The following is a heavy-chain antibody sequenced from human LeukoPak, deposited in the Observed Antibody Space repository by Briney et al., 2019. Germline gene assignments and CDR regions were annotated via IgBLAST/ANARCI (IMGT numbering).Heavy chain of an antibody. V-gene: IGHV3-48*03. CDR1: GFTFSNYE. CDR3: ARAYYGAVPFDI. D-gene: IGHD4-17*01. J-gene: IGHJ3*02. Sequence: GGSLRLSCAASGFTFSNYEMNWVRQAPGKGLEWVSYISSSGSTIYYADSVKGRFTISRDSAKNSLYLQMNSLRAEDTAVYYCARAYYGAVPFDIWGQGTMVTVSS. CDR2: ISSSGSTI.